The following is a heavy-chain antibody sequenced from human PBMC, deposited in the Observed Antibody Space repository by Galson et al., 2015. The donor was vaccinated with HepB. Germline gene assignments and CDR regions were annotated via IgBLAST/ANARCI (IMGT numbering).Heavy chain of an antibody. CDR2: ISQNGAKQ. CDR3: AREARVAAPAAFDL. V-gene: IGHV3-30*12. Sequence: SLRLSCAPSGFTFSDYCLHWVRQAPGKGLQWMSLISQNGAKQNYANSVRGRFSISRDNTKNRLSLQMKNLGVDDTAIYYCAREARVAAPAAFDLWGPGILVTVSS. CDR1: GFTFSDYC. D-gene: IGHD6-13*01. J-gene: IGHJ5*02.